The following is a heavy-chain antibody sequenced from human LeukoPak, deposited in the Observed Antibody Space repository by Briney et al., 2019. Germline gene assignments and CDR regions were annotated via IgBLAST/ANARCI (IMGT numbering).Heavy chain of an antibody. J-gene: IGHJ4*02. CDR3: AKTSAYTWRIDY. Sequence: GGSLRLSCAASGFTFDDYDMSWVRQAPGKGLEWVSLINWDGSGSYYADSVKGRFTISRDNSKNSLYLQMNSLRGEDTALYYCAKTSAYTWRIDYWGQGTLVTVSS. V-gene: IGHV3-43D*03. CDR1: GFTFDDYD. D-gene: IGHD1-1*01. CDR2: INWDGSGS.